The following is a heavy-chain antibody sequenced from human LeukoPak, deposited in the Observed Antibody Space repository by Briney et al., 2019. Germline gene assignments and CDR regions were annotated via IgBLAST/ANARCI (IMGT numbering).Heavy chain of an antibody. CDR1: GISISIHY. Sequence: KTSDTLSLTCSVSGISISIHYWSWIRQPAGKGLEWIMRLYTSGGTNYNPSIRRRVTMSVDTSKNQFSLRLSSVTAADTAVYYCARVQGFSYTYDWFDPWGQGTLVTVSS. D-gene: IGHD5-18*01. CDR3: ARVQGFSYTYDWFDP. J-gene: IGHJ5*02. CDR2: LYTSGGT. V-gene: IGHV4-4*07.